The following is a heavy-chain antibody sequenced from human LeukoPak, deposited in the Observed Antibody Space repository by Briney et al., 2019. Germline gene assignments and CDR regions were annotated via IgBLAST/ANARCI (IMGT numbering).Heavy chain of an antibody. CDR2: IDTYSGKT. D-gene: IGHD6-13*01. J-gene: IGHJ5*02. Sequence: ASVKVSCKASGYTYTTDGISWVRQAPGQGLEWMGWIDTYSGKTDYAQKFQGRVTMTSDTSTSTAYMELRSLGPDDTAVYYCARDRGIAEADSFDPWGQGTLVTVSS. CDR3: ARDRGIAEADSFDP. V-gene: IGHV1-18*01. CDR1: GYTYTTDG.